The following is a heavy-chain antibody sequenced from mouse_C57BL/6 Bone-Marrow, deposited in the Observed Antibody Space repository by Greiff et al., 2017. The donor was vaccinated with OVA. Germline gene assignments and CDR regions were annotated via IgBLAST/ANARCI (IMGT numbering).Heavy chain of an antibody. CDR1: GFTFSSYA. Sequence: EVKLVESGGGLVKPGGSLKLSCAASGFTFSSYAMSWVRQTPEKRLEWVATISDGGSYTYYPDNVKGRFTITRDKSKNNRYLQMSHLKSEDTAMYYCARGEVLRSYYAMDYWGQGTSVTVSS. CDR3: ARGEVLRSYYAMDY. J-gene: IGHJ4*01. D-gene: IGHD1-1*01. V-gene: IGHV5-4*03. CDR2: ISDGGSYT.